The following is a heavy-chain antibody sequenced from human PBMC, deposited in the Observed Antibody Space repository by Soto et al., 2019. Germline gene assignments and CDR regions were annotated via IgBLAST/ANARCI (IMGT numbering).Heavy chain of an antibody. CDR3: AKAKNDYNWDNRPPFDY. D-gene: IGHD1-20*01. Sequence: QPGGSLRLSCEASGFTLRSYAMTWVRQAPGKGLEWVSLISANDVGTYYAESVKTRFTISTDQSRNTVYLQMDSLRADDTAIYYCAKAKNDYNWDNRPPFDYWGQGTLVTVSS. V-gene: IGHV3-23*01. CDR1: GFTLRSYA. CDR2: ISANDVGT. J-gene: IGHJ4*02.